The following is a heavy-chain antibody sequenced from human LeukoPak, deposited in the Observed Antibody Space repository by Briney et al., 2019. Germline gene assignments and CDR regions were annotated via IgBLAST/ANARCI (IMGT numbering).Heavy chain of an antibody. CDR2: ISAYNGNT. Sequence: ASVKVSCKASGYTFTGYYMHWVRQAPGQGLEWMGWISAYNGNTNYAQKLQGRVTMTTDTSTSTAYMELRSLRSDDTAVYYCARLFPLGYYGSGINYYYYMDVWGKGTTVTISS. D-gene: IGHD3-10*01. CDR3: ARLFPLGYYGSGINYYYYMDV. J-gene: IGHJ6*03. V-gene: IGHV1-18*04. CDR1: GYTFTGYY.